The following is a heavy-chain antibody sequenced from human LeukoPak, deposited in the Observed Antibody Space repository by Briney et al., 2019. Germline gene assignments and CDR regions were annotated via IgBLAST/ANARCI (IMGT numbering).Heavy chain of an antibody. CDR3: AKSPSSGYKYYMDV. Sequence: GGSLRLSCAASGFTFSSYAMHWVRQTSGKGLEWASSINWNSGSIDYADSVKGRFTISRDSAKNSLYLQMNSLRDEDMALYYCAKSPSSGYKYYMDVWGKGTMVTVSS. CDR2: INWNSGSI. CDR1: GFTFSSYA. V-gene: IGHV3-9*03. J-gene: IGHJ6*03.